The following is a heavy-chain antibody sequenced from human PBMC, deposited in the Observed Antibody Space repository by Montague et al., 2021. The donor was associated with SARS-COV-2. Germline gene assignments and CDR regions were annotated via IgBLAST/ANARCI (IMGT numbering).Heavy chain of an antibody. Sequence: SETLSLTCAVSGGSITSSAYYWSWIRQSPGKGLEWIGTIYYSGNTYSNPSLKSRVTISMDTSKSQVSLRLSAVTAADTARYYCARAQNICFIANCVNYFDLWGLGALVTVSS. CDR2: IYYSGNT. J-gene: IGHJ4*02. CDR3: ARAQNICFIANCVNYFDL. V-gene: IGHV4-39*07. D-gene: IGHD2-15*01. CDR1: GGSITSSAYY.